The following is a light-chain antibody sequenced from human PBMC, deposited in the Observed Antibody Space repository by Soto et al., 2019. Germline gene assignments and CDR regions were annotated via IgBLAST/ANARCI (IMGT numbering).Light chain of an antibody. Sequence: DVQMTQSPSTLSASVGDRVTITCRDSQSISRWLAWYQQKPGKAPKLLIYETSSLEDGVPSRFTGSGSGTEFSLTITSLQPEDFASYYCQQYKDYWTFGQGTKVDMK. CDR2: ETS. V-gene: IGKV1-5*03. CDR3: QQYKDYWT. CDR1: QSISRW. J-gene: IGKJ1*01.